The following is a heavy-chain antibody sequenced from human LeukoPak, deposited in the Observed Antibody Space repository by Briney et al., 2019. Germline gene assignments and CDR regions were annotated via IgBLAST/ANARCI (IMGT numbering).Heavy chain of an antibody. Sequence: PSETLSLTCTVSGGSISSYYWSWIRQPPGKGLEWIGNIYSSGSTNYNPSLKSRVTISLDTSKNQFSLKLSSVTAADTAVYYCARMGYYYDSSGYYTYFDYWGQGTLVTVSS. V-gene: IGHV4-59*01. CDR3: ARMGYYYDSSGYYTYFDY. D-gene: IGHD3-22*01. CDR2: IYSSGST. J-gene: IGHJ4*02. CDR1: GGSISSYY.